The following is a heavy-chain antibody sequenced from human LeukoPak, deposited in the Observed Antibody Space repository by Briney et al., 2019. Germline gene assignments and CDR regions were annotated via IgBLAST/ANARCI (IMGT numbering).Heavy chain of an antibody. CDR2: IYTSGST. J-gene: IGHJ5*02. D-gene: IGHD5-24*01. Sequence: PSETLSLTCTVSGGSISSGSYYWSWLRQPAGKGLEWIGRIYTSGSTNYNPSLKSRVTISVDTSKNQFSLKLSSVTAADTAVYYCARDKAERWNPNEYNWFDPWGQGTLVTVSS. CDR1: GGSISSGSYY. V-gene: IGHV4-61*02. CDR3: ARDKAERWNPNEYNWFDP.